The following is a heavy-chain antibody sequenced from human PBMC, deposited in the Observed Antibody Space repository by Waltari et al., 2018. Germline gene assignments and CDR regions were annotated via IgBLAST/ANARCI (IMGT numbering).Heavy chain of an antibody. CDR2: IYHSGST. V-gene: IGHV4-38-2*01. J-gene: IGHJ4*02. CDR1: GYSISSGYY. CDR3: ASGDSSGYSDY. Sequence: QVQLQESGPGLVKPSETLSLTCAVSGYSISSGYYWGWIRQPPGKGLEWIGSIYHSGSTYYNPSLKSRVTISVDTSKNQFSLKLGSVTAADTAVYYCASGDSSGYSDYWGQGTLVTVSS. D-gene: IGHD3-22*01.